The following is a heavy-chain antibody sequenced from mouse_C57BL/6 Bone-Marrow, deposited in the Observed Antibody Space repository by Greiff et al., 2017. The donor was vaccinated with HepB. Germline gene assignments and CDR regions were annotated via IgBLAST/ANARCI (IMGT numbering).Heavy chain of an antibody. V-gene: IGHV1-55*01. CDR3: ARLYQLWDAMDY. D-gene: IGHD1-1*02. Sequence: QVQLQQPGAELVKPGASVKMSCKASGYTFTSYWITWVKQSPGQGLEWIGDIDPGSGSTNYNEKFKSKATLTVDTSSSTAYMQLSSLTSEDSAVYYCARLYQLWDAMDYWGQGTSVTVSS. CDR2: IDPGSGST. J-gene: IGHJ4*01. CDR1: GYTFTSYW.